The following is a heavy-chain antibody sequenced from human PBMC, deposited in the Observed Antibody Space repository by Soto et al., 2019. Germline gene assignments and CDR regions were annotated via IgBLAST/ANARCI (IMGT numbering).Heavy chain of an antibody. Sequence: EVQLVESGGGLVQPGGSLRLSCAVSGLTFSDHYMGWVRQAPGKGLDWVGRIRDRVNSSSTEDAASVKGTFTISRDDSRNSLYLEMNSLNMGYTAVFYCGSLWSVTGSMDYWGRGTLVTVSS. J-gene: IGHJ4*02. CDR3: GSLWSVTGSMDY. CDR1: GLTFSDHY. CDR2: IRDRVNSSST. V-gene: IGHV3-72*01. D-gene: IGHD1-20*01.